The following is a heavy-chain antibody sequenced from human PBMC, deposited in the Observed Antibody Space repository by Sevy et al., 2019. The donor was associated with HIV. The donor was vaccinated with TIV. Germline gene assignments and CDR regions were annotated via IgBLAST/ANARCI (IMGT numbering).Heavy chain of an antibody. V-gene: IGHV1-2*06. CDR2: INPSSGGT. Sequence: ASVKVSCKGSGYTFIDYYIHWLRQAPGQGLEWIGRINPSSGGTKYTQKFQGRVTVTTDMSVSTAYMELIGLRSDDTAMYYCAGQTSGWYDWYDPWGQGTLVTVSS. D-gene: IGHD6-19*01. CDR1: GYTFIDYY. J-gene: IGHJ5*02. CDR3: AGQTSGWYDWYDP.